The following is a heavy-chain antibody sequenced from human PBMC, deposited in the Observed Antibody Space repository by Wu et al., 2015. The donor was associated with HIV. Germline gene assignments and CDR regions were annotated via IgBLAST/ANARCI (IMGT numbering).Heavy chain of an antibody. J-gene: IGHJ4*02. CDR3: ARKRAGRFLEWLFDY. Sequence: QVQLVQSGAEVKKPGASVKVSCKASGYTFTGYYMHWVRQAPGQGLEWMGWINPNSGGTNYAQKFQGRVTMTRDTSISTAYMELSRLRSDDTAVYYCARKRAGRFLEWLFDYWGQGTLVTVSS. V-gene: IGHV1-2*02. CDR2: INPNSGGT. CDR1: GYTFTGYY. D-gene: IGHD3-3*01.